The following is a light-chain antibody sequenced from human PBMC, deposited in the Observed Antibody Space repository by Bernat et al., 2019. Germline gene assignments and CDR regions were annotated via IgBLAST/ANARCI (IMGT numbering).Light chain of an antibody. CDR3: AARDDSLNAVV. J-gene: IGLJ2*01. Sequence: QSVLTQPPSASGTPGQRVTISCSGSSSNIGINTVNWFQQLPGTGPKLLIFSNNQRPSGVPDRFPGAKSGTSACLAISGLQSEDEADYYCAARDDSLNAVVFGGGTKLTVL. CDR2: SNN. V-gene: IGLV1-44*01. CDR1: SSNIGINT.